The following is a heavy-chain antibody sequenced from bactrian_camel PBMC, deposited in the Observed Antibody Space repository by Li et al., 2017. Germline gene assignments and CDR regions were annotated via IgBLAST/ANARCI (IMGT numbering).Heavy chain of an antibody. CDR2: IYTNGNSV. Sequence: HVQLVESGGGSVQAGGSLKLSCAASGQMYDTTYCMGWFRQAPGKEREAVAAIYTNGNSVYYADSVSGRFTISQGNDKITLFLQMNNLKPEDTAMYYCAVEGSDPTSMVYGPLFCRFGYYGQGTQVTVS. D-gene: IGHD6*01. CDR3: AVEGSDPTSMVYGPLFCRFGY. V-gene: IGHV3-3*01. CDR1: GQMYDTTYC. J-gene: IGHJ6*01.